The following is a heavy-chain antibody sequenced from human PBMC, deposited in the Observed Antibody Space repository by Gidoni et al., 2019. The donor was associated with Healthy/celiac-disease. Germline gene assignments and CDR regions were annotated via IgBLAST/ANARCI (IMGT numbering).Heavy chain of an antibody. J-gene: IGHJ4*02. CDR3: AKDGGIAAAGGLDY. CDR1: GFTFSSYA. Sequence: EVQLLESGGGLVQPGGSLRLSCTSSGFTFSSYAMSWVRQAPGKGLEWVSAISGSGGSTYYADSVKGRFTISRYNSKNTLYLQMNSLRAEDTAVYYCAKDGGIAAAGGLDYWGQGTLVTVSS. D-gene: IGHD6-13*01. CDR2: ISGSGGST. V-gene: IGHV3-23*01.